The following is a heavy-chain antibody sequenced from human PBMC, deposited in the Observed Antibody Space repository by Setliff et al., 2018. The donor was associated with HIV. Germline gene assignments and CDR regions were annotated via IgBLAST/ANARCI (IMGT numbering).Heavy chain of an antibody. J-gene: IGHJ6*03. CDR1: GFTFSDYW. CDR3: ARSPANTGYWVTPLWYMDV. Sequence: LRLSCAASGFTFSDYWMHWVRQGPGKGLVWVSRINSGDTTTNYADSVKGRFTISRDDAKNTLFLQMSSLRPEDTAVYYCARSPANTGYWVTPLWYMDVWGKGTTVTVSS. V-gene: IGHV3-74*01. D-gene: IGHD3-9*01. CDR2: INSGDTTT.